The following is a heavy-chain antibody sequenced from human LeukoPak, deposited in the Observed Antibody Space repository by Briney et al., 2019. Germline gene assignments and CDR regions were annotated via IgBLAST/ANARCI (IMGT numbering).Heavy chain of an antibody. CDR1: GFTFSSYG. D-gene: IGHD6-19*01. CDR2: ISYDGSNK. Sequence: GGSLRLSCAASGFTFSSYGMHWVRQAPGKGLEWVAVISYDGSNKYYADSVKGRFTISRDNSKNTLYLQMNSLRAEDTAVYYCAKLRSSGWYIKGAFDYWSQGTLVTVSS. J-gene: IGHJ4*02. V-gene: IGHV3-30*18. CDR3: AKLRSSGWYIKGAFDY.